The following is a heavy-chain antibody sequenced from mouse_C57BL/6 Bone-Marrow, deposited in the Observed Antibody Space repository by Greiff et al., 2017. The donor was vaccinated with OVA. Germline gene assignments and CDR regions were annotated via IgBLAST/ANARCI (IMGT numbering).Heavy chain of an antibody. CDR1: GYAFTNYL. V-gene: IGHV1-54*01. CDR3: AREGYYGSSHKGYYAMDD. D-gene: IGHD1-1*01. CDR2: INPGSGGT. J-gene: IGHJ4*01. Sequence: QVQLQQSGAELVRPGTSVKVSCKASGYAFTNYLIEWVKQRPGQGLEWIGVINPGSGGTNYNEKFKGKATLTADKSSSTAYMQLSSLTSEDSAVYFCAREGYYGSSHKGYYAMDDWGQGTSVTVAS.